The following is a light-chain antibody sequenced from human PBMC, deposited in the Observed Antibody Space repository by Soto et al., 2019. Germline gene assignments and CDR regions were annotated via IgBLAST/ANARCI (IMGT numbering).Light chain of an antibody. J-gene: IGLJ1*01. CDR2: EVG. V-gene: IGLV2-14*01. CDR1: SSDVGGYNY. CDR3: SSYTSSSTFA. Sequence: QSALTQPASVCGSPGQSLTIYCTGTSSDVGGYNYVSRYQQHPGKAPKLMSYEVGNRPSGVSNRFSSSKSVNTASLTIPGLQAEDEAEYYCSSYTSSSTFAFGAGTKVTVL.